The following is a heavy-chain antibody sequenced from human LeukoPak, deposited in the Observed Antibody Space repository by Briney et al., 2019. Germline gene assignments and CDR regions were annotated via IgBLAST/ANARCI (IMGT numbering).Heavy chain of an antibody. CDR2: ITGSGEIT. J-gene: IGHJ3*02. D-gene: IGHD3-22*01. V-gene: IGHV3-11*04. CDR1: GFTYSDYY. CDR3: ASSSYFSDSFDI. Sequence: GGSLRLSCPASGFTYSDYYMSWIRQAPGKGLEWVGYITGSGEITSYGDSVKGRFTISRDSAKNSLYLQMNSLRAEDTAVYYCASSSYFSDSFDIWGQGTLVTVSS.